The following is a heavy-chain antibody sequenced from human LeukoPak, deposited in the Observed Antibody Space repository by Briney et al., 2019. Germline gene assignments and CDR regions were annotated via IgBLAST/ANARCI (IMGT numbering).Heavy chain of an antibody. J-gene: IGHJ4*02. CDR3: ARDGPLLWFGEFFDY. Sequence: GGSLRLSCAASGFTFSSYGMHWVRQAPGKGLEWVAFIRYDGSNKYYADSVKGRFTISRDNAKNSLYLQMNSLRAEDTAVYYCARDGPLLWFGEFFDYWGQGILVTVSS. CDR2: IRYDGSNK. CDR1: GFTFSSYG. D-gene: IGHD3-10*01. V-gene: IGHV3-30*02.